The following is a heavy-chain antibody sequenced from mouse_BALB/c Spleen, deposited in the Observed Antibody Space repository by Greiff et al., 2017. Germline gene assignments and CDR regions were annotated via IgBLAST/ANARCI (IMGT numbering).Heavy chain of an antibody. J-gene: IGHJ2*01. CDR3: TREGIYYDYPYCFDY. CDR1: GFTFSSYT. D-gene: IGHD2-4*01. CDR2: ISSGGSYT. Sequence: EVKLVESGGGLVKPGGSLKLSCAASGFTFSSYTMSWVRQTPEKRLEWVATISSGGSYTYYPDSVKGRFTISRDNAKNTLYLQMSSLKSEDTAMYYCTREGIYYDYPYCFDYWGQGTTLTVSS. V-gene: IGHV5-6-4*01.